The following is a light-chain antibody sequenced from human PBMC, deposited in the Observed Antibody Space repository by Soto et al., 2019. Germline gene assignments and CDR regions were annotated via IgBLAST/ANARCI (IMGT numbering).Light chain of an antibody. V-gene: IGKV1-5*03. CDR1: QSINNW. Sequence: DIQMTQSPSTLSASVGDRVTITCRASQSINNWLAWYQQRPGKAPNLLIYKASSLESGVPSRFSGSGSGTEFTLTISSLQPDDFATYYCQQYNSYSWTFGQGTKVDVK. J-gene: IGKJ1*01. CDR3: QQYNSYSWT. CDR2: KAS.